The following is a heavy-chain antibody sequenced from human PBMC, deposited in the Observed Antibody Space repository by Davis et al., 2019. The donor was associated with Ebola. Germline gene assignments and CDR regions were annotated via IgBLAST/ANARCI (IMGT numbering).Heavy chain of an antibody. V-gene: IGHV3-48*02. CDR3: ARFSYAMSWYFDL. D-gene: IGHD3-16*01. CDR1: GFTFSSYS. J-gene: IGHJ2*01. Sequence: GESLKISCAASGFTFSSYSMNWVRQAPGKGLEWVSYISSSSSTIYYADSVKGRFTISRDNAKKSLYLQMNSLRDDDTAVYYCARFSYAMSWYFDLWGRGTPVTVTS. CDR2: ISSSSSTI.